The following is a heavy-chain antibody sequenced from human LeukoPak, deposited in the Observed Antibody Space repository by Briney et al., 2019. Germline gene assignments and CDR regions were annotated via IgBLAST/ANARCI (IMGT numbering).Heavy chain of an antibody. Sequence: PGGSLRLSCAASGFTFSSYGMHWVRQAPGKGLEWVAVISYDGSNKYYADSVKGRFTISGDNSKNTLYLQMNSLRAEDTAVYYCAKDSPDCSGGSCYPGYFDYWGQGTLVTVSS. D-gene: IGHD2-15*01. V-gene: IGHV3-30*18. CDR3: AKDSPDCSGGSCYPGYFDY. J-gene: IGHJ4*02. CDR2: ISYDGSNK. CDR1: GFTFSSYG.